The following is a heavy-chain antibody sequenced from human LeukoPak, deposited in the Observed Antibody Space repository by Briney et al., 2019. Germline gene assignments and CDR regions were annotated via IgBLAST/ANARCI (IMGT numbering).Heavy chain of an antibody. J-gene: IGHJ4*02. CDR2: IRVYNGDT. Sequence: ASVKVSCKPSGYTFTSYGINWVRQAPGQGLEWMGWIRVYNGDTNYAQKFKGRVTMTTDTSTNTAYMELRSLGSDDTAVYYCARGGSRVTTINILGYWGQGTLVTVSS. D-gene: IGHD5-24*01. V-gene: IGHV1-18*01. CDR3: ARGGSRVTTINILGY. CDR1: GYTFTSYG.